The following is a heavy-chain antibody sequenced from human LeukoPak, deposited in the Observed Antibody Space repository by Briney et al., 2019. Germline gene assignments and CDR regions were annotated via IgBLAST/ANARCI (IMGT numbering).Heavy chain of an antibody. CDR1: GFTFSSYA. Sequence: PGGSLRLSCAASGFTFSSYAMSWVRQAPGKGLEWVGFIRSKAYGGTTEYAASVKGRFTISRDDSKSIAYLQMNSLKTEDTAVYYCTREARLIAAAGQGKYYFDYWGQGTLVTVSS. CDR3: TREARLIAAAGQGKYYFDY. CDR2: IRSKAYGGTT. D-gene: IGHD6-13*01. J-gene: IGHJ4*02. V-gene: IGHV3-49*04.